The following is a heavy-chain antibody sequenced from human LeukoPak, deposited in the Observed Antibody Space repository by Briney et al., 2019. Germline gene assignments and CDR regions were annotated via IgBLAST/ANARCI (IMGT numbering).Heavy chain of an antibody. CDR3: ARGADCTDGVCYFPLGY. CDR1: GGSISSDY. V-gene: IGHV4-4*07. D-gene: IGHD2-8*01. CDR2: IHPSGST. J-gene: IGHJ4*02. Sequence: PSETLSLTCTVSGGSISSDYWSWIRQPAGKGLEWIGRIHPSGSTNYNPSLKRRVTMSLDTSKNQFSLKLSSVTAADTAVYYCARGADCTDGVCYFPLGYWGQGTLVTVSS.